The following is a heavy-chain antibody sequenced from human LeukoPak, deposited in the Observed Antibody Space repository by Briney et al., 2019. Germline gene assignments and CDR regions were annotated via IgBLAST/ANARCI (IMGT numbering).Heavy chain of an antibody. D-gene: IGHD4-23*01. CDR2: LNPNTHVT. V-gene: IGHV1-2*02. CDR1: GYTFTDYY. Sequence: ASVKVSCRASGYTFTDYYMHWVRQAPGQGLEWMGWLNPNTHVTKYAQHFQGRVSMTWDTSISTGYMDLHSLTSDDTAVYYCARKDGGRDGMDVWGQGTTVTVSS. CDR3: ARKDGGRDGMDV. J-gene: IGHJ6*02.